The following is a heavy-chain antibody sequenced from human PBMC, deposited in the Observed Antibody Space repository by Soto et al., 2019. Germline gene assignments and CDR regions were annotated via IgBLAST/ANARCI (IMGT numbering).Heavy chain of an antibody. CDR2: IIPIFGTP. Sequence: QVQLVQSGAEVKKPGSSLKVSCKASGGTFTNYAFSWVRQAPGQGPEWMGGIIPIFGTPDYAQKFQGRVIITADESTRTVSMELNSLRSDDTAVYYCARERSVGYCITTTCPKPFYYYAMDVWGQVTTVTVYS. D-gene: IGHD2-2*01. CDR3: ARERSVGYCITTTCPKPFYYYAMDV. CDR1: GGTFTNYA. J-gene: IGHJ6*02. V-gene: IGHV1-69*12.